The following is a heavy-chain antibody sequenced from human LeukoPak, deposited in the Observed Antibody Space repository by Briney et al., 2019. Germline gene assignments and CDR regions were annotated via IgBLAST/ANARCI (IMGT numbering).Heavy chain of an antibody. V-gene: IGHV4-30-4*01. CDR3: ARVTPNHYYYYYMDV. Sequence: PSETLSLTCTVSGGSISSGDYYWSWIRQPPGKGLEWIGYIYYSGSTYYNPSLKSRVTISVDTSKNQFPLKLSSVTAADTAAYYCARVTPNHYYYYYMDVWGKGTTVTVSS. CDR2: IYYSGST. D-gene: IGHD4-23*01. J-gene: IGHJ6*03. CDR1: GGSISSGDYY.